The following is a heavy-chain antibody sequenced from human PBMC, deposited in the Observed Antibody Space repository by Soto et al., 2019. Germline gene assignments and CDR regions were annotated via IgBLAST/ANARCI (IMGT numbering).Heavy chain of an antibody. CDR1: GGFVTSGSYY. CDR2: MSHSGGT. J-gene: IGHJ3*02. Sequence: QVQLQQWGAGLLKPSETLSLTCAVYGGFVTSGSYYWSWMRQPPGKGLEWIGEMSHSGGTHFNPSLKRRVTISVDTSNNQFTLKMTSVTAADTALYYGARVERGTATTVVDAFDIWGPGTMVTVSS. CDR3: ARVERGTATTVVDAFDI. V-gene: IGHV4-34*01. D-gene: IGHD1-1*01.